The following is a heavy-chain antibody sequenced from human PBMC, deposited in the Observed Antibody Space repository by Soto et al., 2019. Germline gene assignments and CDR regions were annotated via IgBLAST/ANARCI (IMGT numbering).Heavy chain of an antibody. CDR3: ARHRREWHNQYYCYYGMDV. Sequence: GESLKTSCTGPGFTFTTYYIAWVRLMPGRGLEGMGILYPGDSDTRYNSSFEGQVTISADKSISTAYLQWKSLKASDTAIYYCARHRREWHNQYYCYYGMDVWGQGTTVTVSS. J-gene: IGHJ6*02. D-gene: IGHD3-3*01. CDR2: LYPGDSDT. V-gene: IGHV5-51*01. CDR1: GFTFTTYY.